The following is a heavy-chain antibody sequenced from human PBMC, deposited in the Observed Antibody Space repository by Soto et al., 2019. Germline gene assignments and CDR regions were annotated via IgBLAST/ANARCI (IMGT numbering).Heavy chain of an antibody. D-gene: IGHD3-3*01. J-gene: IGHJ6*02. Sequence: GGSLRLSCAASGFTFSSYSMNWVRQAPGKGLEWVSYISSSSSTIYYADSVKGRFTISRDNAKNSLYLQMNSLRDEDTAVYYCARDALRFLEWFNYYYGMDVWGQGTTVTVSS. CDR3: ARDALRFLEWFNYYYGMDV. CDR1: GFTFSSYS. V-gene: IGHV3-48*02. CDR2: ISSSSSTI.